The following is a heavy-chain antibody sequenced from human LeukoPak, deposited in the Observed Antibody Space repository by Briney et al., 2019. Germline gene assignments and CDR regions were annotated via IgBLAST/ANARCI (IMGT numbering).Heavy chain of an antibody. D-gene: IGHD3-10*01. J-gene: IGHJ4*02. Sequence: ASVKVSCKASGGTFSSYAISWVRQAPGQGLEWMGRIIPILGIANYAQKFQGRVTITADKSTSTAYMELSSLRSEDTAVYYCARDLYYGSGSYNDYWGQGTLVTVSS. CDR2: IIPILGIA. CDR1: GGTFSSYA. CDR3: ARDLYYGSGSYNDY. V-gene: IGHV1-69*04.